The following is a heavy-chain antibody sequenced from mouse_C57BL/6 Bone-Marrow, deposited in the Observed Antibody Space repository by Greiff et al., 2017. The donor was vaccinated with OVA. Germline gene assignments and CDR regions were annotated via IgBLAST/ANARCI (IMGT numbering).Heavy chain of an antibody. V-gene: IGHV1-55*01. CDR2: IYPGSGST. D-gene: IGHD1-1*01. CDR1: GYTFTSYW. CDR3: ACVYYYGSSPFGY. Sequence: VQLQQPGAELVKPGASVKMSCKASGYTFTSYWITWVKQRPGQGLEWIGDIYPGSGSTNYNEKFKGKATLTVDTSSSTACMQLSSLTSEDSAVYYCACVYYYGSSPFGYWGQGTLVTVSA. J-gene: IGHJ3*01.